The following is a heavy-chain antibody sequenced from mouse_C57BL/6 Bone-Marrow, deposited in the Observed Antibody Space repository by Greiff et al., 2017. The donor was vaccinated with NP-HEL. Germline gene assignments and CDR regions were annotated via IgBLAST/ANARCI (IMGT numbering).Heavy chain of an antibody. J-gene: IGHJ3*01. Sequence: VQLQQPGAELVKPGASVKLSCKASGYTFTSYWMHWVKQRPGQGLEWIGMIHPNSGSTNYNEKFKSKATLTVDKSSSTAYMQLSSLTSEDSAVYYCARRGSYYDYDEFAYWGQGTLVTVSA. CDR3: ARRGSYYDYDEFAY. CDR1: GYTFTSYW. CDR2: IHPNSGST. D-gene: IGHD2-4*01. V-gene: IGHV1-64*01.